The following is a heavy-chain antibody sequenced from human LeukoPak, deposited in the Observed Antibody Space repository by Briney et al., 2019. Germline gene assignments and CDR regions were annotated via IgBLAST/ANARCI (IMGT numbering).Heavy chain of an antibody. CDR2: IKSKTDGGTT. J-gene: IGHJ5*02. V-gene: IGHV3-15*01. CDR3: TTELAVAGTEGENFDP. D-gene: IGHD6-19*01. Sequence: GGSLRLSCAASGFTFSNAWMSWVRQAPGKGLEWVGRIKSKTDGGTTDYAAPVKGRFTISRDDSKNTLYLQMNSLKTEDTAVYYCTTELAVAGTEGENFDPWGQGTLVTVSS. CDR1: GFTFSNAW.